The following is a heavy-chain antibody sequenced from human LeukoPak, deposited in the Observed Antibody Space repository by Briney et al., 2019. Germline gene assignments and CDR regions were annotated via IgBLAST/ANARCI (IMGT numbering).Heavy chain of an antibody. V-gene: IGHV3-30*02. CDR1: GFTFSSYG. CDR2: IRYDGSNK. CDR3: AKDPTPGFVVVIAIPDY. J-gene: IGHJ4*02. D-gene: IGHD2-21*01. Sequence: GGSLRLSCAASGFTFSSYGMHWVRQAPGKGLEWVAFIRYDGSNKYYADSVKGRFTISRDNSKNTLYLQMNSLGAEDTAVYYCAKDPTPGFVVVIAIPDYWGQGTLVTVSS.